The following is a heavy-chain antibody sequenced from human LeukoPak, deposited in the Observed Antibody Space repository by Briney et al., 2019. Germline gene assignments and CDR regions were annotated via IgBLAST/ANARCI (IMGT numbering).Heavy chain of an antibody. V-gene: IGHV4-34*01. CDR2: INHSGST. J-gene: IGHJ5*02. CDR3: ARVGPIAAAGRGNNWFDP. D-gene: IGHD6-13*01. Sequence: KPSETLFLTCAVYGGSFSGYYWSWIRQPPGKGLEWIGEINHSGSTNYNPSLKSRVTISVDMSKNQFSLKLSSVTAADTAVYYCARVGPIAAAGRGNNWFDPWGQGTLVTVSS. CDR1: GGSFSGYY.